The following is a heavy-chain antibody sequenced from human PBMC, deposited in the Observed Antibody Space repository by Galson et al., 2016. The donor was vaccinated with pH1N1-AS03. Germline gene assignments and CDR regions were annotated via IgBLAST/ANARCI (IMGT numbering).Heavy chain of an antibody. CDR1: GFAFRSSA. CDR3: AREDHQYGTNWYSYYYYYGMDI. J-gene: IGHJ6*02. Sequence: SLRLSCAASGFAFRSSAMYWIRQAPGKGLQCVAIISYDGNYKYYADSVKGQFTISRDNSMNRLYLQMNGLTPAGTAFDYWAREDHQYGTNWYSYYYYYGMDIWSQGTTVTVS. D-gene: IGHD7-27*01. V-gene: IGHV3-30*04. CDR2: ISYDGNYK.